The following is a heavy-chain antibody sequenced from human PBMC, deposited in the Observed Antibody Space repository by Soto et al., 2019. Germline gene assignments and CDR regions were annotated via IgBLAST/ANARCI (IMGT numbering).Heavy chain of an antibody. V-gene: IGHV4-59*01. D-gene: IGHD4-17*01. Sequence: PSETLSLTCTVSGGSISSYYWSWIRQPPGKGLEWIGNIYYSGSTNYNPSLKSRVTISVDTSKNQFSLKLSSVTAADTAVYYCARDGGTTVASRAFDMWGQGTMVTVSS. CDR2: IYYSGST. J-gene: IGHJ3*02. CDR1: GGSISSYY. CDR3: ARDGGTTVASRAFDM.